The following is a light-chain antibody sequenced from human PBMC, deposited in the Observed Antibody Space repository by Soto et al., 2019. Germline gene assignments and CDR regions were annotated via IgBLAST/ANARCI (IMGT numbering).Light chain of an antibody. CDR1: QSISDT. CDR3: QQFRNWPWT. V-gene: IGKV3-15*01. CDR2: DAS. J-gene: IGKJ1*01. Sequence: EIVMTQSPATLSVSPGGRATLSCRASQSISDTLAWYQQKPGQAPRLLIYDASTRATGIPDRFSGGGSGTEFTLTISSLQSEDFAVYYCQQFRNWPWTFGQGTKVDIK.